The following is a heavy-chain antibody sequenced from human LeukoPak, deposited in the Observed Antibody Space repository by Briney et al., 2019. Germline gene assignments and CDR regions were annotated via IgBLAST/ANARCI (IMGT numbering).Heavy chain of an antibody. CDR3: AAESGYSDSNREV. V-gene: IGHV1-58*02. D-gene: IGHD3-22*01. J-gene: IGHJ4*02. CDR2: IVVGSGNT. Sequence: SVKVSCKASGFTFTISAMQWVRQTRGQRLEWIGWIVVGSGNTNYAQKFQERVTITRDMSTSTAYMELSSLRSEDTAVYYCAAESGYSDSNREVWGQGTLVTVSS. CDR1: GFTFTISA.